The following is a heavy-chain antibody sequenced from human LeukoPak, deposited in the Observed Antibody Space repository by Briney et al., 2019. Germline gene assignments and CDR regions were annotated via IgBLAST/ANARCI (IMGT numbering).Heavy chain of an antibody. CDR2: IIPIFGTA. V-gene: IGHV1-69*05. CDR3: ARVLFGNLGPYYYYYMDV. CDR1: GGTFSSYA. Sequence: GAAVKVSCKASGGTFSSYAISWVRQAPGQGLKWMGGIIPIFGTANYAQKFQGRVTITTDESTSTAYMELRSLRSDDTAVYYCARVLFGNLGPYYYYYMDVWGKGTTVTVSS. J-gene: IGHJ6*03. D-gene: IGHD3-10*02.